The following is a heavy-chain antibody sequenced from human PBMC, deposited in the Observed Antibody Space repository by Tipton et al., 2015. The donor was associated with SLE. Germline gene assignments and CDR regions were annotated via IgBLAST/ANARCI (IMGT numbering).Heavy chain of an antibody. V-gene: IGHV4-61*02. CDR3: ARGARGYSYGSDEDFDS. CDR1: GGSFGSGGYY. J-gene: IGHJ4*02. CDR2: IYTSGST. D-gene: IGHD5-18*01. Sequence: TLSLTCTVSGGSFGSGGYYWTWVRQSAGRGLEFIGRIYTSGSTNYNPSLKSRVTFSVDRSKNQFSLNLRSVTAADTAVYYCARGARGYSYGSDEDFDSWGQGILVTVSS.